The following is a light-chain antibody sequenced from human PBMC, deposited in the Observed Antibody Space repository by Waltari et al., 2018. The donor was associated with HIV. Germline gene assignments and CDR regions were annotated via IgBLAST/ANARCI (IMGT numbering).Light chain of an antibody. CDR1: SSDVGAYNF. J-gene: IGLJ2*01. CDR3: SSFAGTNSHVV. CDR2: EVN. V-gene: IGLV2-8*01. Sequence: QSALTQPPSASGSPEQSVTISCTGTSSDVGAYNFVSWYQQRPGQAPKLIIFEVNKRPSGVPDRFSGSKSVNTASLTDSGLQAEDEADYYCSSFAGTNSHVVFGGGTKLTVL.